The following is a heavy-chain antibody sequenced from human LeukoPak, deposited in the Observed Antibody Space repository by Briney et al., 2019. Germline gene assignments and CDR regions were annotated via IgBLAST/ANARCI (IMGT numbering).Heavy chain of an antibody. D-gene: IGHD3-10*01. CDR3: ARRASRDGSGSYSEAFDI. CDR1: GGSISSSSYY. CDR2: IYYSGST. Sequence: SETLSLTCTVPGGSISSSSYYWGWIRQPPGKGLEWIGSIYYSGSTYYNPSLKSRFTTSVDTSKNQFSLKLNSVTAADTAVYYCARRASRDGSGSYSEAFDIWGQGTMVTVSS. J-gene: IGHJ3*02. V-gene: IGHV4-39*01.